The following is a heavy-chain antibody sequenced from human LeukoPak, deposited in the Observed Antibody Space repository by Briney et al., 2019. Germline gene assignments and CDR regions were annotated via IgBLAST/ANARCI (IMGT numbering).Heavy chain of an antibody. CDR3: ARDPPIGGADVFDI. D-gene: IGHD3-10*01. V-gene: IGHV1-2*02. J-gene: IGHJ3*02. CDR2: INPNSGGT. Sequence: ASVKVSCKASEYTFTAYYIHWVRQAPGQGLECMGWINPNSGGTNYAQKFQGRVTMTRDTSISTAYMELSRLTSDDTAVYYCARDPPIGGADVFDIWGQGTMVTVSS. CDR1: EYTFTAYY.